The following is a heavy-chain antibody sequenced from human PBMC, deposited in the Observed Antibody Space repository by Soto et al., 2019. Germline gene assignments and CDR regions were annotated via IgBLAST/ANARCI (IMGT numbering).Heavy chain of an antibody. Sequence: GESLKISCKGSGYSFTSYWISWVRQMPGKGLEWMGRIDPSDSYTNYSPSFQGHVTISADKSISTAYLQWSSLKASDTAMYYCARQWMISPPEVVTAIHRGMDVWGQGTTVTVSS. J-gene: IGHJ6*02. CDR1: GYSFTSYW. CDR3: ARQWMISPPEVVTAIHRGMDV. CDR2: IDPSDSYT. V-gene: IGHV5-10-1*01. D-gene: IGHD2-21*02.